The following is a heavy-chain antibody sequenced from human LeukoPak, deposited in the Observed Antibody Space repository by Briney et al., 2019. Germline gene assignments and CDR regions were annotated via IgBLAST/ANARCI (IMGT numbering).Heavy chain of an antibody. CDR1: GGSVSSGSYY. CDR3: ARACNYRYNWKSYYFDY. V-gene: IGHV4-61*01. D-gene: IGHD1-20*01. CDR2: IYYSGST. Sequence: SETLSLTCTVSGGSVSSGSYYWSWIRQPPGKGLEWIGYIYYSGSTYYNPSLKSRVTISVDTSKNQFSLKLSSVTAADTAVYYCARACNYRYNWKSYYFDYWGQGTLVTVSS. J-gene: IGHJ4*02.